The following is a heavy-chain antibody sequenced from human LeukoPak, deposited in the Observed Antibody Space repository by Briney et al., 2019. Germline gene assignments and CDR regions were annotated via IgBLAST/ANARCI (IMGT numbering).Heavy chain of an antibody. CDR2: ISPSGSSI. CDR1: GLTFSDYY. J-gene: IGHJ4*02. D-gene: IGHD2-2*02. CDR3: AKSRSSSSTSCYNY. Sequence: GGSLRLSCAVSGLTFSDYYMSWTRQAPGKGPELVSYISPSGSSIFYVDSVKDRFTLSRDDSKNTLYLQMNSLRAEDTAVYYCAKSRSSSSTSCYNYWGQGTLVTVSS. V-gene: IGHV3-11*01.